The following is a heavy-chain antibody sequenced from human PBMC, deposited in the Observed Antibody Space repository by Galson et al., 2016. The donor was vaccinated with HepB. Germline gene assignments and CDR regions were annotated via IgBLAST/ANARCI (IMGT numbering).Heavy chain of an antibody. CDR2: ISTTSNTI. CDR1: GFTFNDYY. CDR3: ARDFRGRRSNNWFDP. Sequence: SLRLSCAASGFTFNDYYMSWFRQAPGEGLEWIAYISTTSNTIYYADSVQGRFTITRDNAKNSLYLQMNSLTVQDTALYYCARDFRGRRSNNWFDPWGQGTLVTVSS. V-gene: IGHV3-11*01. J-gene: IGHJ5*02. D-gene: IGHD3-16*01.